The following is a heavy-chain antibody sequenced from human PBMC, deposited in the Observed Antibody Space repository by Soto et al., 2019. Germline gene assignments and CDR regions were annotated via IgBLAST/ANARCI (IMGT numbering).Heavy chain of an antibody. V-gene: IGHV4-59*01. CDR3: ARQMTTLTTFDY. Sequence: NPSETLSLTCAVSGGPISSYYWSWIRQPPGKGLEWIGYISYSGSTNYNPSLKSRVTISVDTSKNQFSLKVSSVTAADTAVYYCARQMTTLTTFDYWGQGTLVTVSS. D-gene: IGHD4-17*01. CDR1: GGPISSYY. CDR2: ISYSGST. J-gene: IGHJ4*02.